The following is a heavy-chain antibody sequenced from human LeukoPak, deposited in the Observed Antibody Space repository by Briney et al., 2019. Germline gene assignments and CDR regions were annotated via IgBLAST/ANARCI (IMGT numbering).Heavy chain of an antibody. Sequence: AGGSLRLSCAASGFTFSSYSMNWVRQAPGKGLEWVSYISSSSSTIYYADSVKGRFTISRDNAKNSLYLQMNSLRAEDTAVYYCARGSTVTTGEPYGMDVWGQGTTVTVSS. J-gene: IGHJ6*02. CDR1: GFTFSSYS. D-gene: IGHD4-17*01. CDR2: ISSSSSTI. V-gene: IGHV3-48*04. CDR3: ARGSTVTTGEPYGMDV.